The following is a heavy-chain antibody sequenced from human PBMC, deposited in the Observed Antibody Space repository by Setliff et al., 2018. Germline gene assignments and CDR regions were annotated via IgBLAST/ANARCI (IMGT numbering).Heavy chain of an antibody. CDR2: IYYSGST. CDR3: ARGRVEMATITPFDY. J-gene: IGHJ4*02. V-gene: IGHV4-39*07. D-gene: IGHD5-12*01. CDR1: GGSISSSSYY. Sequence: PSETLSLTCTVSGGSISSSSYYWGWIRQPPGKGLEWTGSIYYSGSTYYNPSLKSRVTISVDTSKNQFSLKLSSVTAADTAVYYCARGRVEMATITPFDYWGQGTLVTVSS.